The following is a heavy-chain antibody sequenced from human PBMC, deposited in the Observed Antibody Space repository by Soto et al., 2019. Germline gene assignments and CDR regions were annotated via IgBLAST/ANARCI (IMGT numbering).Heavy chain of an antibody. D-gene: IGHD2-2*01. Sequence: LSLTCAVSGGSISSSNWWHWVRQPPGKGLEWIGEIHHSGTTNYNPSLRSRVAISVDKSKNQFSLKLNSVTAADTAVYYCARVRQYCSGTSCYLDPWGQGTLVTVSS. CDR3: ARVRQYCSGTSCYLDP. J-gene: IGHJ5*02. V-gene: IGHV4-4*02. CDR1: GGSISSSNW. CDR2: IHHSGTT.